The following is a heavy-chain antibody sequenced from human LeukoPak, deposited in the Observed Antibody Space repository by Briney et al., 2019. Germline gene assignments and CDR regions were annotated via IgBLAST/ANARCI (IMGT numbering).Heavy chain of an antibody. CDR2: IIPIFGTA. CDR3: ARAPSKRPFGALTWGI. J-gene: IGHJ3*02. D-gene: IGHD1-26*01. CDR1: GGTFSSYA. V-gene: IGHV1-69*13. Sequence: VASVKVSCKASGGTFSSYAISWFRQAPGKGLEWMGVIIPIFGTANYAQKFQGRVTITADESTSTAYMELSSLRSEDTAVYYCARAPSKRPFGALTWGIWGQGTMVTVSS.